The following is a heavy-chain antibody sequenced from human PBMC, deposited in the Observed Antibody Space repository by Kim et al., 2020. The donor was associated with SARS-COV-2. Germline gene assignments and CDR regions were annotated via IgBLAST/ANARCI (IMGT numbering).Heavy chain of an antibody. CDR2: ISGRGGNT. Sequence: GGSLRLSCTAAGFTFSNFAMNWVRQAPGKGLEWVSVISGRGGNTYYTDSLKGRFTVSRDNSKNTVYLQINSLRAEDTAVYYCAKGVGYSYGYIVHWGQGTPVIVSS. J-gene: IGHJ4*02. D-gene: IGHD5-18*01. V-gene: IGHV3-23*01. CDR3: AKGVGYSYGYIVH. CDR1: GFTFSNFA.